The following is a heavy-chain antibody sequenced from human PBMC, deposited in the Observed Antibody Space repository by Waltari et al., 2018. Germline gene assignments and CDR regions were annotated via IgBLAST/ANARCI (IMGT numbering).Heavy chain of an antibody. V-gene: IGHV3-33*06. J-gene: IGHJ4*02. CDR2: IWYDGINK. CDR1: GFTFSSYG. CDR3: AKDLTTVTSTAYGGIDY. D-gene: IGHD4-17*01. Sequence: QVQLVESGGGVVQPGRSLRLSCEASGFTFSSYGMHWGRQAAGKGLEWVAVIWYDGINKYYAASVKGRFTISRDNSKNTLYLQMNSLRAEDTAVYYCAKDLTTVTSTAYGGIDYWGQGTLVTVSS.